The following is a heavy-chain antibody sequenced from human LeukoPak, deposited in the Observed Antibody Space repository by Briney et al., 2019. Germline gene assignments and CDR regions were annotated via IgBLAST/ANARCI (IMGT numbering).Heavy chain of an antibody. CDR2: ISSSSSYI. Sequence: PGGSLRLSCAASGFTFSSYGMNWVRQAPGKGLEWVSSISSSSSYIYYADSVKGRFTISRDNSKNTLYLQMNSLRAEDTAVYYCAKMPVSYSSGWTNFDYWGQGTLVTVSS. CDR3: AKMPVSYSSGWTNFDY. CDR1: GFTFSSYG. V-gene: IGHV3-21*04. D-gene: IGHD6-19*01. J-gene: IGHJ4*02.